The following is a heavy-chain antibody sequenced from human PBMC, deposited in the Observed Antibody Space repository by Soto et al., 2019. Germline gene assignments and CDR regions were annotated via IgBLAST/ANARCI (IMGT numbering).Heavy chain of an antibody. CDR1: GFTFSTYH. CDR3: ARGYCGGGGCYLRRAAIDV. CDR2: INPSSSHI. J-gene: IGHJ3*01. V-gene: IGHV3-21*01. D-gene: IGHD2-15*01. Sequence: EVQLVESGGGLVMPGGSLRLSCAASGFTFSTYHMNWVRQAPGKWLEWVSSINPSSSHIYYADSVRGRFTISRDNSKNSMDLQMNSLRTEDAAVYYCARGYCGGGGCYLRRAAIDVWGQGTMVTVSS.